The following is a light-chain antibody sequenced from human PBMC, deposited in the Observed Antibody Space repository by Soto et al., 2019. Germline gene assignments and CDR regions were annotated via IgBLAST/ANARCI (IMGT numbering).Light chain of an antibody. CDR2: ATS. J-gene: IGKJ4*01. CDR3: QQYNSWPLA. CDR1: KRVSSN. Sequence: EIVMTQSPATLSVSPGERATLSCRASKRVSSNLAWYQQKTGQAPRLLIYATSTRATGIPARFSGSGSGTEFTLTISSLQSEDFAVYYCQQYNSWPLAFGGGTKVEIK. V-gene: IGKV3-15*01.